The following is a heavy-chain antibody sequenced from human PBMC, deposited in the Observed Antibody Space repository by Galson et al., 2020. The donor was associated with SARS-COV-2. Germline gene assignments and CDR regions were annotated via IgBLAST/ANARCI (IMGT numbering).Heavy chain of an antibody. CDR3: ARLPGPSWYLDL. CDR1: GGSMTSSPYY. CDR2: IYYSGST. V-gene: IGHV4-39*07. Sequence: SETLSLTCTVSGGSMTSSPYYWGWIRKPPGQGLEWLGSIYYSGSTYYNPSLKSLVTISVDTSKKQFSLRLTSVTAADTAVYYCARLPGPSWYLDLWGRGTLVTVSS. J-gene: IGHJ2*01.